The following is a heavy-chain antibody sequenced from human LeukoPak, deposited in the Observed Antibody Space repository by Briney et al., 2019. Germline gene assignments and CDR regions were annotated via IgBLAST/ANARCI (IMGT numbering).Heavy chain of an antibody. D-gene: IGHD3-22*01. Sequence: GESLKISCKGSGYSFTSYWIGWVRPMPGKGLEWMGIIYPGDSDTRYSPSFQGQVTISADKSISTAYLQWSSLKASDTAMYYCASGGYYYDTRPDAFDIWGQGTMVTVSS. V-gene: IGHV5-51*01. CDR3: ASGGYYYDTRPDAFDI. J-gene: IGHJ3*02. CDR2: IYPGDSDT. CDR1: GYSFTSYW.